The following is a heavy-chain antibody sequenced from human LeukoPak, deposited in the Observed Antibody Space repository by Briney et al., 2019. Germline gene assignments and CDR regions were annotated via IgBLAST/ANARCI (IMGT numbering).Heavy chain of an antibody. Sequence: ASETLSLTCAVYGGSFSGYYWSWIRQPPGKGLEWIGSIYYSGSTYYNPSLKSRVTMSVDTSKNQFSLKLSSVTAADTAVYYCARARYYYDSSGYSTYYFDYWGQGTLVTVSS. CDR3: ARARYYYDSSGYSTYYFDY. CDR1: GGSFSGYY. V-gene: IGHV4-34*01. J-gene: IGHJ4*02. CDR2: IYYSGST. D-gene: IGHD3-22*01.